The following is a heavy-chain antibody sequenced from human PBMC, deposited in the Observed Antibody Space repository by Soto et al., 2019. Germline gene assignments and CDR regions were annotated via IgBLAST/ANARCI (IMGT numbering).Heavy chain of an antibody. CDR3: AKVVRTPVIAVDGYYFDY. V-gene: IGHV3-30*18. CDR2: ISYDGSNK. D-gene: IGHD6-19*01. CDR1: GFTFSSYG. J-gene: IGHJ4*02. Sequence: QVQLVESGGGVVQPGRSLRLSCAASGFTFSSYGMHWVRQAPGKGLEWVAVISYDGSNKYYADSVKGRFTISRDNSKNTLYLQMNSLRAEDTAVYYCAKVVRTPVIAVDGYYFDYWGQGTLVTVSS.